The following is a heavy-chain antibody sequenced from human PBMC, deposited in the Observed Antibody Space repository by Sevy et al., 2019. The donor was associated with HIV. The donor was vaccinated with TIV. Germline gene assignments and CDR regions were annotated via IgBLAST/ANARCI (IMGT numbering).Heavy chain of an antibody. Sequence: GGSLRLSCAASGFTFSSYGMHWVRQAPGKGLEWVAVISYDGSNKYYADSVKGRFTMSRDNSKNTLYLQMNSLRAEDTAVYYCAKDHSGWYWGMDVWGQGTTVTVSS. CDR3: AKDHSGWYWGMDV. D-gene: IGHD6-19*01. CDR2: ISYDGSNK. J-gene: IGHJ6*02. CDR1: GFTFSSYG. V-gene: IGHV3-30*18.